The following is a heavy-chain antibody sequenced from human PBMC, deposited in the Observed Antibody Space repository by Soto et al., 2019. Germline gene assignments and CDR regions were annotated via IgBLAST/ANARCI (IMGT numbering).Heavy chain of an antibody. CDR2: IYPGDSDT. J-gene: IGHJ6*02. Sequence: GESLKISCKGSGYSFTSYWIGWVRQMPGKGLEWMGIIYPGDSDTRYSPSFQGQVTISADKSISTAYLQWSSLKASDTAMYYCARGEQQLVLGYYGMDVWGQGTTVTVSS. V-gene: IGHV5-51*01. D-gene: IGHD6-13*01. CDR1: GYSFTSYW. CDR3: ARGEQQLVLGYYGMDV.